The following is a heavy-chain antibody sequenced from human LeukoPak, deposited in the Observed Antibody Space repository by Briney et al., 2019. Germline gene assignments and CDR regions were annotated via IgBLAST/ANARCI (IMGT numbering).Heavy chain of an antibody. CDR1: GGSISSSSYY. Sequence: SGTLSLTCTVSGGSISSSSYYWGWIRQPPGTGLEWVGSIYYSGSTYHNPSLKSRLTISVDTAKNHLSPKLSSVTAADTAVYYCASYQGSIVAIYFDYWGQGTLVTVSS. V-gene: IGHV4-39*02. D-gene: IGHD5-12*01. CDR3: ASYQGSIVAIYFDY. CDR2: IYYSGST. J-gene: IGHJ4*02.